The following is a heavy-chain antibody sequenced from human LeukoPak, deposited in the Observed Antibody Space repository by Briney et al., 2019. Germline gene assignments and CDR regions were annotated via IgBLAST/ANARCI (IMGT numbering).Heavy chain of an antibody. CDR1: GGSFSGYY. CDR2: INHSGST. D-gene: IGHD3-22*01. CDR3: ARGGLDSSGYYFGYYYYYGMDV. J-gene: IGHJ6*02. Sequence: TPSETLSLTCAVYGGSFSGYYWSWIRQPPGKGLEWIGEINHSGSTNYNPSLKSRVTISVDTSKNQFSLKLSSVTAADTAVYYCARGGLDSSGYYFGYYYYYGMDVWGQGTTVTVSS. V-gene: IGHV4-34*01.